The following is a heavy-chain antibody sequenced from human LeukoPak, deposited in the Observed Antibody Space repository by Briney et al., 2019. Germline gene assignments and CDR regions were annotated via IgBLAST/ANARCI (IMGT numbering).Heavy chain of an antibody. CDR3: ITVTPGDFDY. D-gene: IGHD4-17*01. CDR2: ISYDGSNK. Sequence: PGGSLRLSCAASGFTFSSYAMHWVRQAPGKGLEWVAVISYDGSNKYYADSVKGRFTISRDNSKNTLYLQMNSLRAEDTAVYYCITVTPGDFDYWGQGTLVTVSS. V-gene: IGHV3-30-3*01. CDR1: GFTFSSYA. J-gene: IGHJ4*02.